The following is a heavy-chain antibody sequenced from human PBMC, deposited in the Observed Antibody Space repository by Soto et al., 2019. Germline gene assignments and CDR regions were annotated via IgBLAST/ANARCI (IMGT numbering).Heavy chain of an antibody. Sequence: GASVKVSCKASGYTFTSYAMHWVRQAPGQRLEWMGWINAGNGNTKYSQKFQGRVTITRDTSTSTAYMELSSLRSEDTAVYYCARDKMVVLLPNNKNYYYYGMDVWGQGTTVTVSS. CDR2: INAGNGNT. CDR1: GYTFTSYA. V-gene: IGHV1-3*01. J-gene: IGHJ6*02. CDR3: ARDKMVVLLPNNKNYYYYGMDV. D-gene: IGHD2-21*01.